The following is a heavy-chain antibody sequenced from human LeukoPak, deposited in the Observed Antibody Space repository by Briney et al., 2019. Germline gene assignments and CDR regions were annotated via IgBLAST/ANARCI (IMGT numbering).Heavy chain of an antibody. V-gene: IGHV3-30*02. CDR3: AKDRVSYRVNLSFDY. CDR2: IQYDGSNQ. J-gene: IGHJ4*02. Sequence: GGSLRLSCAASGFTFSSYGMHWVRQAPGKGLQWVAYIQYDGSNQQYADSVKGRFSISRDRSKNILYLQMNSLRAEDTAVYYCAKDRVSYRVNLSFDYWGQGTLVTVSS. D-gene: IGHD1-26*01. CDR1: GFTFSSYG.